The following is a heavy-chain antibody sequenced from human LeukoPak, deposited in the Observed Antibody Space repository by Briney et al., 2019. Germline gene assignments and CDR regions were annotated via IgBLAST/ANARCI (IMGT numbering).Heavy chain of an antibody. CDR1: GFTISSNY. D-gene: IGHD3-10*01. CDR2: IYSGGST. V-gene: IGHV3-66*01. Sequence: PGGSLRLSCAASGFTISSNYMSWVRQAPGKGLEWVSVIYSGGSTYYVDSVKGRFTISRDNSKNTLYLQMNGLRAEDTAVYYCARAGFQYGMDVWGQGTTVTVSS. J-gene: IGHJ6*02. CDR3: ARAGFQYGMDV.